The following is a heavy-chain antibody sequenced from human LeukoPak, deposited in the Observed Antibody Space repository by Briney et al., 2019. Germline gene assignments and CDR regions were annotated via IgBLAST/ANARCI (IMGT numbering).Heavy chain of an antibody. CDR2: ISSSGSTI. D-gene: IGHD6-13*01. V-gene: IGHV3-11*04. CDR1: GFTFSDYY. CDR3: ARVLGYSSNWPFDY. J-gene: IGHJ4*02. Sequence: GSLRLSCAASGFTFSDYYMSWIRQAPGEGLEWVSYISSSGSTIYYADSVKGRFTISRDNAKNSLYLQMNSLRAEDTAVYYCARVLGYSSNWPFDYWGQGTLVTVSS.